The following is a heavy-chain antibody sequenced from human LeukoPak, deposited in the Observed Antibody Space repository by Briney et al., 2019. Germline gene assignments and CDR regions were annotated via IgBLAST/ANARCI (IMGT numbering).Heavy chain of an antibody. V-gene: IGHV3-23*01. Sequence: GGSLRLSCAASGFTFSSYAMSWVRQAPGKGLEWVSAISGSGGSTYYADSVKGRFTISRDNSKNTLYLQMNSLRAEDTAVYYCARDRGLGYCSSTSCFPDAFDIWGQGTMVTVSS. J-gene: IGHJ3*02. CDR3: ARDRGLGYCSSTSCFPDAFDI. CDR1: GFTFSSYA. CDR2: ISGSGGST. D-gene: IGHD2-2*01.